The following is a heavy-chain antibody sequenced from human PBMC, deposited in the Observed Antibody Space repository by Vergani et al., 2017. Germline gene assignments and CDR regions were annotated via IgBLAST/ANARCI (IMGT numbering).Heavy chain of an antibody. CDR3: AKGNFAPDY. J-gene: IGHJ4*02. Sequence: EVQLVESGGGLVQPGRSLRLSCAASGFTFDDYAMHWVRQAPGKGLEWVSGISWNSGSTYYADSVKGRFTISRDNSKNSLYLQMNSLRTEDTALYYCAKGNFAPDYWGQGTLVTVSS. CDR1: GFTFDDYA. CDR2: ISWNSGST. V-gene: IGHV3-9*01.